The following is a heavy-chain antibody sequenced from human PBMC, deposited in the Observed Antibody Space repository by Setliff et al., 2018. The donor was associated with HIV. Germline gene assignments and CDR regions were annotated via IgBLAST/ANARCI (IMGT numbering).Heavy chain of an antibody. CDR1: GGTFSSYA. V-gene: IGHV1-69*05. CDR2: IIPIFGNT. Sequence: ASVKVSCKASGGTFSSYAISWVRQAPGQGLEWMGGIIPIFGNTKYSQKFQGRVTITRDTSASTAYMELSSLRSEDTAVYYCARVPLYDILTGYPDYWGQGTLVTVSS. J-gene: IGHJ4*02. D-gene: IGHD3-9*01. CDR3: ARVPLYDILTGYPDY.